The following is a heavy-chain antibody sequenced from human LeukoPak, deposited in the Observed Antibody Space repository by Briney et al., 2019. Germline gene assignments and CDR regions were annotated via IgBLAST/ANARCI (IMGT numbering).Heavy chain of an antibody. Sequence: SETLSLTCTVSGGSIRSYYWSWIRQPPGKGLEWVGYIFYSGTTDSNPSLKSRVTISVDTSKNQFSLKLNSVTAADTAVYYCASGERGYSYGPLDYWGQGTLVTVSS. CDR3: ASGERGYSYGPLDY. CDR1: GGSIRSYY. J-gene: IGHJ4*02. CDR2: IFYSGTT. D-gene: IGHD5-18*01. V-gene: IGHV4-59*08.